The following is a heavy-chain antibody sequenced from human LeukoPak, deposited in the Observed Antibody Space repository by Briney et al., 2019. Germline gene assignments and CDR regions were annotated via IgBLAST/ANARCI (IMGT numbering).Heavy chain of an antibody. J-gene: IGHJ3*02. CDR1: GYTFTGYY. D-gene: IGHD3-10*01. V-gene: IGHV1-2*02. CDR2: INPNSGGT. CDR3: ASSYYGSGSSLDAFDI. Sequence: GASVKVSCKASGYTFTGYYMHWVRQAPGQGLEWMGWINPNSGGTNYAQKFQGRVTMTRDTSISTAYMELSRLRSDDTAVYYCASSYYGSGSSLDAFDIWGQGTMVTVSS.